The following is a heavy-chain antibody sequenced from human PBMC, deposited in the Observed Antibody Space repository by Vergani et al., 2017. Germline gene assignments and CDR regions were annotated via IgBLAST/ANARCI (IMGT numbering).Heavy chain of an antibody. V-gene: IGHV1-69*01. CDR3: ASKNDFWSGDEYYYYYMDV. J-gene: IGHJ6*03. D-gene: IGHD3-3*01. Sequence: QVQLVQSGAEVKKPGSSVKVSCKASGGTFSSYAISWVRQAPGQGLEWMGGIIPIFGTANYAQKFQGRVTITADESTSTAYMELSSLRSEDTAVYYCASKNDFWSGDEYYYYYMDVWGEGTTVTVSS. CDR2: IIPIFGTA. CDR1: GGTFSSYA.